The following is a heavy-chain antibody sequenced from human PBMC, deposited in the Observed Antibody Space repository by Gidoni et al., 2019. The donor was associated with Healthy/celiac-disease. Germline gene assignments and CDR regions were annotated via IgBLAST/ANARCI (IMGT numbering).Heavy chain of an antibody. J-gene: IGHJ4*02. CDR1: GGSVSSGSYY. V-gene: IGHV4-61*01. CDR2: IYYSGST. D-gene: IGHD3-22*01. Sequence: QVQLQESGPGLVKPSETLSLTCTVSGGSVSSGSYYWSWIRQPPGKGLEWIGYIYYSGSTNYNPSLKSRVTISVDTSKNQFSLKLSSVTAADTAVYYCARVAYYYDSSGYTPPDYWGQGTLVTVSS. CDR3: ARVAYYYDSSGYTPPDY.